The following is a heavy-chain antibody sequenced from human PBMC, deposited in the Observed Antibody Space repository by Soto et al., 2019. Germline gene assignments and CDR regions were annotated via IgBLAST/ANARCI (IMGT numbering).Heavy chain of an antibody. CDR2: IYYSGST. CDR1: GGSISSYY. Sequence: QVQLQESGPGLVKPSETLSLTCTVSGGSISSYYWSWIRQPPGKGLEWIGYIYYSGSTNYNPSLKSRVTISVDTSKNQFSLKLNSVTAADTAVYYCASSGSTSLFDYWGQGTLVTVSS. CDR3: ASSGSTSLFDY. V-gene: IGHV4-59*01. D-gene: IGHD2-2*01. J-gene: IGHJ4*02.